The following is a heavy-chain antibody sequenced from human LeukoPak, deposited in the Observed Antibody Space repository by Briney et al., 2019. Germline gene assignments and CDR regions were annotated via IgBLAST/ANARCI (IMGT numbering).Heavy chain of an antibody. V-gene: IGHV4-38-2*01. CDR2: LYHSDSA. Sequence: SETLSLTCAVSGYSISNGYYWVWIRQPPGRGLEWIGSLYHSDSAYYNTSLRSRVSMSVDTSRNQFSLTLSFVTAADTAVYYCARQHDSYYYYYIDVWGSGATVTVSS. CDR3: ARQHDSYYYYYIDV. J-gene: IGHJ6*03. CDR1: GYSISNGYY.